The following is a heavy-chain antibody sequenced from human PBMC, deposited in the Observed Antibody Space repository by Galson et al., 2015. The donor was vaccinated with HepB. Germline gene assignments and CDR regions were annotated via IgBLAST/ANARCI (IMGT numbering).Heavy chain of an antibody. CDR1: GFTFSSYG. D-gene: IGHD3-22*01. Sequence: SLRLSCAASGFTFSSYGMHWVRQAPGKGLEWVAFIRYDGSNKYYADSVKGRFTISRDNSKNTPYLRMNSLRAEDTAVYYCAKDRGRAYDSSGYGLDYWGQGTLVAVSS. CDR2: IRYDGSNK. V-gene: IGHV3-30*02. CDR3: AKDRGRAYDSSGYGLDY. J-gene: IGHJ4*02.